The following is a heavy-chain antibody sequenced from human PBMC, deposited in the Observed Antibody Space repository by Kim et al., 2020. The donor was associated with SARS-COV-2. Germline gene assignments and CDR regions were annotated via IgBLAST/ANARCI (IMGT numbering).Heavy chain of an antibody. CDR1: GFTFSSYA. CDR2: ISYDGSNK. Sequence: GGSLRLSCAASGFTFSSYAMHWVRQAPGKGLEWVAVISYDGSNKYYADSVKGRFTISRDNSKNTLYLQMNSLRAEDTAVYYCASLGLMGYYDSSGNYFDSWGQGTLVTVSS. D-gene: IGHD3-22*01. CDR3: ASLGLMGYYDSSGNYFDS. J-gene: IGHJ4*02. V-gene: IGHV3-30*04.